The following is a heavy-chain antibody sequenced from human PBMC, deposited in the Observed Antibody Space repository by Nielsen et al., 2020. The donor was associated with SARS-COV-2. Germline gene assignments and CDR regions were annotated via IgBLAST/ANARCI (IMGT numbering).Heavy chain of an antibody. CDR2: ISGSGGST. V-gene: IGHV3-23*01. CDR1: GFTFSSYA. J-gene: IGHJ6*02. D-gene: IGHD3-10*01. CDR3: VLLWFGELSPYYYGMDV. Sequence: GESLKISCAASGFTFSSYAMSWVRQAPGKGLEWVPAISGSGGSTYYADSVKGRFTISRDNSKNTLYLQMNSLRAEDTAVYYCVLLWFGELSPYYYGMDVWGQGTTVTVSS.